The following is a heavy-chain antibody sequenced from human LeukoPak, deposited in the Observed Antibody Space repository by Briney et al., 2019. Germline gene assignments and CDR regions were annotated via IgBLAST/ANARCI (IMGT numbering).Heavy chain of an antibody. J-gene: IGHJ4*02. D-gene: IGHD6-6*01. CDR3: ARGRYHAARLTRGFDY. V-gene: IGHV4-34*01. Sequence: SETLSLTCAVYGGSFSGYYWSWIRQPPGKGLEWIREINHSGSTNYNPSLKRRVTISVDTSKNQFSLKLSSVTAADTAVYYCARGRYHAARLTRGFDYWGQGTLVTVSS. CDR1: GGSFSGYY. CDR2: INHSGST.